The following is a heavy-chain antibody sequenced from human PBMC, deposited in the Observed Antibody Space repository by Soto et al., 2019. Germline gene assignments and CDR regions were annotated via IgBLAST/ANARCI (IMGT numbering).Heavy chain of an antibody. V-gene: IGHV1-46*03. CDR3: ARRDWMRQQLIPDYYYYGMDV. CDR2: INPSGGST. J-gene: IGHJ6*02. Sequence: GASLKVSCKASGYTFTSYYMHWVRQAPGQGLEWMGIINPSGGSTSYAQKFQGRVTMTRDTSTSTVYMELSSLRSEDTAVYYCARRDWMRQQLIPDYYYYGMDVWGQGTTVTVSS. CDR1: GYTFTSYY. D-gene: IGHD6-13*01.